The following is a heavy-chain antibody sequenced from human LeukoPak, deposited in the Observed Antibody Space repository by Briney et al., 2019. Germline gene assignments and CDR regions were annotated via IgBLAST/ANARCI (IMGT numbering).Heavy chain of an antibody. CDR2: ISSSSSTI. CDR3: ARARYYYDSSGYYYYFDY. CDR1: GFTFSSYS. J-gene: IGHJ4*02. V-gene: IGHV3-48*04. Sequence: GGSLRLSCAASGFTFSSYSMNWVRQAPGKGLECVSYISSSSSTIYYADSVKGRFTISRDNAKNSLYLQMNSLRAEDTAVYYCARARYYYDSSGYYYYFDYWGQGTLVTVSS. D-gene: IGHD3-22*01.